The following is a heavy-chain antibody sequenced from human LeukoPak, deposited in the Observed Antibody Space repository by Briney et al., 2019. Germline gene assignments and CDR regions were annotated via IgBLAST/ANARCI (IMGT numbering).Heavy chain of an antibody. Sequence: PGGSLRLSCAASGFTFSSYWMHWVRQAPGKGLVWVSRINTDGSSTSYADSVKGRFTISRDNAKNTPYLQMNSLRAEDTAVYYCARLAARDAFDIWGQGTMVTVSS. CDR3: ARLAARDAFDI. J-gene: IGHJ3*02. V-gene: IGHV3-74*01. CDR1: GFTFSSYW. CDR2: INTDGSST. D-gene: IGHD6-6*01.